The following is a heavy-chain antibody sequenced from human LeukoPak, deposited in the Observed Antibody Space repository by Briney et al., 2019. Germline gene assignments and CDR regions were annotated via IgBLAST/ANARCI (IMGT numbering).Heavy chain of an antibody. Sequence: GGSLRLSCAASGFTFSDYYMSWIRQAPGKGLEWVSYISSSGSTIYYADSVKGRFTISRDNAKNSLYLQMNSLRTEDTALYYCAKDMEIAARDYYYYYYMDVWGKGTTVTVSS. CDR3: AKDMEIAARDYYYYYYMDV. V-gene: IGHV3-11*01. J-gene: IGHJ6*03. CDR2: ISSSGSTI. CDR1: GFTFSDYY. D-gene: IGHD6-6*01.